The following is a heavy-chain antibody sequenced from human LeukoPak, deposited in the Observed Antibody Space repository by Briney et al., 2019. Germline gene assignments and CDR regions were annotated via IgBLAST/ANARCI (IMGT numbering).Heavy chain of an antibody. CDR1: GGSISSGDYY. D-gene: IGHD6-13*01. J-gene: IGHJ6*02. V-gene: IGHV4-30-4*01. CDR3: ASLGYSSSWTLDYYYYGLDV. Sequence: SQTLSLTCTVSGGSISSGDYYWSWIRQPPGKGLEWIGYIYYSGSTYYNPSLKSRVTISVDTSKNQFSLKLSSVTAADTAVYYCASLGYSSSWTLDYYYYGLDVWGQGTTVTVSS. CDR2: IYYSGST.